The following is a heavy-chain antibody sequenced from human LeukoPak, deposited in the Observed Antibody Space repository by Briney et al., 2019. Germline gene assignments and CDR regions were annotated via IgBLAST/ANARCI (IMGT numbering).Heavy chain of an antibody. CDR3: ADLGTSN. CDR1: GFRFSSQW. D-gene: IGHD1-7*01. J-gene: IGHJ4*02. Sequence: GGSLRLSCAVSGFRFSSQWMTWVRQAPGTGLEWVATINSDGSAKYHVDSVKGRFTISRDNAKNLVYLQMSILRAEDTAVYYCADLGTSNCGQGTLVTVSS. V-gene: IGHV3-7*01. CDR2: INSDGSAK.